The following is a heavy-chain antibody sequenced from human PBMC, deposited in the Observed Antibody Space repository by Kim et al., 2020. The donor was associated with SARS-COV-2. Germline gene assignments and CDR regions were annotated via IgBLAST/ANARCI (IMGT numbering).Heavy chain of an antibody. V-gene: IGHV3-11*05. CDR3: VRAPNY. Sequence: SSIKYADSVNGRFTVARANAKKSLSLQMNSLTPEDTAVYYCVRAPNYWGQGTLVTVSS. CDR2: SSI. J-gene: IGHJ4*02.